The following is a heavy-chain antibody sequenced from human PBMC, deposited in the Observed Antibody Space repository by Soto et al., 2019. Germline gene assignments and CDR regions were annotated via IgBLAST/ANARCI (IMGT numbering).Heavy chain of an antibody. CDR3: ARRLSAFDV. CDR1: GYTFLNYA. V-gene: IGHV1-3*01. J-gene: IGHJ3*01. Sequence: ASVKVSCKTSGYTFLNYAIHWVRQAPGQGLEWMGWVNPSNGYTRYSENFQARLSLTRDTSANTAYMELTSLRSGDTAVYYCARRLSAFDVWGQGTVVTVSS. CDR2: VNPSNGYT.